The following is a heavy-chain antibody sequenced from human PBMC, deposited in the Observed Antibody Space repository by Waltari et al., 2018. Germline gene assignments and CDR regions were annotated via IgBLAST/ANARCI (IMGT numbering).Heavy chain of an antibody. CDR3: AKDRHQLIEEGFLLALDP. D-gene: IGHD2-2*01. Sequence: QVQLVQSGAEVKKPGASLKVSCKASGYIFTNYGISWVRQAPGQRLEWMGWISGNNGPTNFAQKFLGRLTMAKDTSTNTVYMELSRLTSDDTAVYYCAKDRHQLIEEGFLLALDPWGQGTLVTVSS. J-gene: IGHJ5*02. V-gene: IGHV1-18*04. CDR1: GYIFTNYG. CDR2: ISGNNGPT.